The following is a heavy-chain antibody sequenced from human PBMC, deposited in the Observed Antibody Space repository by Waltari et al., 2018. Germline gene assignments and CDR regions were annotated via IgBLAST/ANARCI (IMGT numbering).Heavy chain of an antibody. CDR3: VREVFGSGWRESYFFDY. D-gene: IGHD6-19*01. CDR1: GFTFNAYG. V-gene: IGHV3-20*04. Sequence: EVQLVESGGGMVRPGGSLRLSCAASGFTFNAYGMSWVRQVPGKGREWVSGINWSGARTSYADSVMGRFTVSRDNAMNSLYLEMSSLRAEDTALYYCVREVFGSGWRESYFFDYWGQGTLVTVSS. J-gene: IGHJ4*02. CDR2: INWSGART.